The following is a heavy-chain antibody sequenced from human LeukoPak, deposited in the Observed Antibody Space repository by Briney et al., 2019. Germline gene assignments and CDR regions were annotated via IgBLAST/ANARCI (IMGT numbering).Heavy chain of an antibody. Sequence: GGSLRLSCAASGFTFSAYWMTWVRQAPGKGLEWVASIKKDGSEKYYVDSVKGRFTISRDNAKNSLHLQMNSLRAEDTAVYYCARHYSSSWFGYWGQGTPVTVSS. J-gene: IGHJ4*02. CDR2: IKKDGSEK. CDR1: GFTFSAYW. CDR3: ARHYSSSWFGY. V-gene: IGHV3-7*01. D-gene: IGHD6-13*01.